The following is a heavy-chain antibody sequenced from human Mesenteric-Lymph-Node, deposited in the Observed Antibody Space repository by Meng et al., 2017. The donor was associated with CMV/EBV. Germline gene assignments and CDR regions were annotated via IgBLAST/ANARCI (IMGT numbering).Heavy chain of an antibody. V-gene: IGHV3-11*04. CDR1: GFTFSDYY. D-gene: IGHD3-16*01. CDR2: ISSSGSTI. CDR3: ARDGGGYDSLDY. Sequence: GESLKISCAASGFTFSDYYMSWIRQAPGKGLEWVSYISSSGSTIYYADSVKGRFTTSRDNAKNSLYLQMNSLRAEDTAVYYCARDGGGYDSLDYWGQGTLVTVSS. J-gene: IGHJ4*02.